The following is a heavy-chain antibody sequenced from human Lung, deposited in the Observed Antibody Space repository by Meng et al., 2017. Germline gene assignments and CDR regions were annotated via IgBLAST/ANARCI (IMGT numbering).Heavy chain of an antibody. CDR1: GFTFRSYW. J-gene: IGHJ4*02. Sequence: GELVESGGGLVQRGGSLGLSWEASGFTFRSYWMHLVRQAPGKGLVWVSRIRGDGGSIVYADSVKGRFTISRDNAKNTLCLQMNSLRAEDTAVYYCARESGYFEYWGQGILVTVSS. CDR3: ARESGYFEY. CDR2: IRGDGGSI. V-gene: IGHV3-74*03.